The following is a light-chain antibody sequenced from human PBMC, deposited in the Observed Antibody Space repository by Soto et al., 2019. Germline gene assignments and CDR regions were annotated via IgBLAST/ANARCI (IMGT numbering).Light chain of an antibody. CDR3: QQRSNWIT. CDR2: DAS. CDR1: QSVGSY. J-gene: IGKJ5*01. V-gene: IGKV3-11*01. Sequence: EIVLTQSPATLSLSPGERATRSCRASQSVGSYLAWYQQTPGQAPRLLIYDASNRAAGIPARFSGSGSGTDFTLTISSLEPEDFAVYYCQQRSNWITFGQGTRLEIK.